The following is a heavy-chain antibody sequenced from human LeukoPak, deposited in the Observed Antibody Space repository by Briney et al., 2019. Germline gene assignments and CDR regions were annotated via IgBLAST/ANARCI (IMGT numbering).Heavy chain of an antibody. CDR3: ARPRGVYDGNPFDC. J-gene: IGHJ4*02. V-gene: IGHV3-74*01. CDR1: GFTFSSYW. D-gene: IGHD4-23*01. Sequence: PGGSLRLSCAASGFTFSSYWMHWVRQAPGKGLVWVSRINSDGSSTSYADSVKGRFTISRDNAKNTLYLQMNSLRAEDTAVYYCARPRGVYDGNPFDCWGQGALVTVSS. CDR2: INSDGSST.